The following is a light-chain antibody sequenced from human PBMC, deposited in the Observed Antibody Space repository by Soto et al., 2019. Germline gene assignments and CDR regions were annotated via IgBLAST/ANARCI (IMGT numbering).Light chain of an antibody. V-gene: IGKV1-6*01. CDR3: LQDYTYPRT. CDR1: HDIRSD. J-gene: IGKJ1*01. Sequence: ATQMTQSPSSLSASVGDRVTITCRASHDIRSDLAWYQKKSGKAPKLLIYAASSLQSGVPSRFRGSGSGSNFTLTISSLQPEDFATYYCLQDYTYPRTFGQGTSVEI. CDR2: AAS.